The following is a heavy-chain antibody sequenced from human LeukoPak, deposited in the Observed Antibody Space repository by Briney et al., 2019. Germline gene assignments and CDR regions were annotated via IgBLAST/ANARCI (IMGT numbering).Heavy chain of an antibody. CDR3: ARSQQLVRLGYYYMDA. V-gene: IGHV4-59*13. CDR1: GDPISIYY. J-gene: IGHJ6*03. CDR2: IHHSGST. Sequence: SETLSLTCTVSGDPISIYYWTWIRQPPGKGLEWIGYIHHSGSTNYNPSLKSRVSISVDTSKNQFSLKVSSVTAADAAVYYCARSQQLVRLGYYYMDAWGKGTTVTVSS. D-gene: IGHD6-13*01.